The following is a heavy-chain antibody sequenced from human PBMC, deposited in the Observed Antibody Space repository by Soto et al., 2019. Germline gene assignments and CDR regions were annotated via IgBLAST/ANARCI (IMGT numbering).Heavy chain of an antibody. D-gene: IGHD3-10*01. V-gene: IGHV3-23*01. CDR1: ALTLSGCA. J-gene: IGHJ3*01. CDR2: ISGSGSTT. Sequence: EGQLLESGGGLEQPGGSLRLSCGGSALTLSGCAMSWVRQAPGKGLEWVSAISGSGSTTFYADSVKGRFTISRDDYKNTVYLQMNRLRAEDTALYYCARSHYGSGSYYNPGDFWGQGTMVTVSS. CDR3: ARSHYGSGSYYNPGDF.